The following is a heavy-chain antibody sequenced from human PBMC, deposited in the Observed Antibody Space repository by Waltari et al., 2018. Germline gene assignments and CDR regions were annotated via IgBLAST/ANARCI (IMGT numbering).Heavy chain of an antibody. CDR2: VYSAGNT. J-gene: IGHJ3*02. CDR3: ASFREYYDSSGNYFGAFDT. CDR1: GVSIRSGRYF. Sequence: QVQLQESGPGLVKPSQTLSPTCDVSGVSIRSGRYFWSWVRQPAGKGREWFGRVYSAGNTDYNPSLKSRATVSVDTSKNQFFLRLTFMAAADAAVYYCASFREYYDSSGNYFGAFDTWGQGTKVTVSS. D-gene: IGHD3-22*01. V-gene: IGHV4-61*02.